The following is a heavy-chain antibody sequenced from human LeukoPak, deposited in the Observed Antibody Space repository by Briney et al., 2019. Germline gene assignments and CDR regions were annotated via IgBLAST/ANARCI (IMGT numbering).Heavy chain of an antibody. CDR3: ARAMAAPYFYYGMDV. Sequence: SGTLSLTCAVYGGSFSGYYWSWIRQPPGKGLEWIGEINHSGSTNYNPSLKSRVTISVDTSKNQFSLKLSSVTAADTAVYYCARAMAAPYFYYGMDVWGKGTTVTVSS. D-gene: IGHD5-24*01. CDR2: INHSGST. V-gene: IGHV4-34*01. J-gene: IGHJ6*04. CDR1: GGSFSGYY.